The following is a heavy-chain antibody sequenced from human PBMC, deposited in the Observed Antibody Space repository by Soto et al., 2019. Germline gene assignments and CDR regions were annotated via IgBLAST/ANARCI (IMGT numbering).Heavy chain of an antibody. V-gene: IGHV4-34*01. D-gene: IGHD3-16*02. CDR2: INHSGST. CDR1: GGSFSGYY. J-gene: IGHJ6*02. CDR3: ARLRGSIENPDYYYYGMDV. Sequence: SETLSLTCAVYGGSFSGYYWSWIRQPPGKGLEWIGEINHSGSTNYNPSLKSRVTMSVDTSKNQFSLKLSSVTAADTAVYYCARLRGSIENPDYYYYGMDVWGQGTTVTVS.